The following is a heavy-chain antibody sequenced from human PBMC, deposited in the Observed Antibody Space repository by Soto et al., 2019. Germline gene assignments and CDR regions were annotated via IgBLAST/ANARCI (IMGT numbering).Heavy chain of an antibody. V-gene: IGHV4-59*01. CDR1: GGSISSYY. D-gene: IGHD3-22*01. CDR3: AREGYYYDSSGYYYVWYFDY. J-gene: IGHJ4*02. CDR2: IYYSGST. Sequence: PSETLSLTCPVSGGSISSYYWSWIRQPPGKGLELIGYIYYSGSTNYNPSLKSRDNISVDTSKNQFSLKLSSVTAADTAVYYCAREGYYYDSSGYYYVWYFDYWGQGTLVTVSS.